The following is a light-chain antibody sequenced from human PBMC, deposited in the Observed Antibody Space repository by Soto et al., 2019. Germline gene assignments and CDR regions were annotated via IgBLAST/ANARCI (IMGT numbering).Light chain of an antibody. J-gene: IGLJ1*01. Sequence: QSALTQPASVSGSPGQSITISCTGTSSDVGGYNYVSWYQQHPGKAPKLMIYDVSNRPSGVSNRFSGSKSGNTAYLTISGLQAEDEDDYYCSSYTSSSTLLYVFGTGTKLTVL. CDR3: SSYTSSSTLLYV. CDR1: SSDVGGYNY. CDR2: DVS. V-gene: IGLV2-14*01.